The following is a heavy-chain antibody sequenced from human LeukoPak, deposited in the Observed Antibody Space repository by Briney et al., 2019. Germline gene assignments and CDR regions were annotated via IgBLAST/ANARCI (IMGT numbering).Heavy chain of an antibody. CDR3: AREGADYYGSGRYYYMDV. Sequence: GGSLRLSCAASGFTFSSYGMHWVRQAPGKGLEWVAVISYDGSNKYYADSVKGRFTISRDNAKNSLYLQMNSLRAEDTAVYYCAREGADYYGSGRYYYMDVWGKGTTVTVSS. V-gene: IGHV3-30*03. D-gene: IGHD3-10*01. J-gene: IGHJ6*03. CDR2: ISYDGSNK. CDR1: GFTFSSYG.